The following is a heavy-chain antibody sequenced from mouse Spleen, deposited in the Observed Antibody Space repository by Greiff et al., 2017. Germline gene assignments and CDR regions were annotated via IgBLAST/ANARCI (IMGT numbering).Heavy chain of an antibody. Sequence: VQLQQSGGDLVKPGGSLKLSCAASGFTFSSYGMSWVRQTPDKRLEWVATISSSGSYTYYPDSVKGRFTISRDNAKNTLYLQMSSLKSEDTAMYYCARWASWFAYRGQRTLVTVPA. V-gene: IGHV5-6*01. J-gene: IGHJ3*01. CDR3: ARWASWFAY. CDR1: GFTFSSYG. CDR2: ISSSGSYT.